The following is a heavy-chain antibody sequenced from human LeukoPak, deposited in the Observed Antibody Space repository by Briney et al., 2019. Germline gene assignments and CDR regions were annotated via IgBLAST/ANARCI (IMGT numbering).Heavy chain of an antibody. D-gene: IGHD1-1*01. Sequence: GGSLRLSCAASGLRFGSYWMNWVRQAPAKGLEWVSALSSSGGDTFYADSVKGRFTISRDTSKNTLYLQIYSLRAEDTAVYYCAKAGTGTNMIFDYWGQGTLVTVSS. J-gene: IGHJ4*02. CDR1: GLRFGSYW. CDR3: AKAGTGTNMIFDY. V-gene: IGHV3-23*01. CDR2: LSSSGGDT.